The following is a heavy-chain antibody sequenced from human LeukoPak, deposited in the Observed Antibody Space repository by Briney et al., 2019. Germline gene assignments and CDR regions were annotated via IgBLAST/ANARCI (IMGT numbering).Heavy chain of an antibody. V-gene: IGHV3-23*01. J-gene: IGHJ4*02. D-gene: IGHD6-19*01. CDR1: GFTFSSYA. Sequence: PGGSLRLSCLASGFTFSSYAMSWVRQAPGRGLEWVSAISGSGGSTYYADSVKGRFTSTRNNYKNTLYLQMNSPGAEDRAVYYCAKAPSIAVAGLFDYWGQGTLVTVSS. CDR3: AKAPSIAVAGLFDY. CDR2: ISGSGGST.